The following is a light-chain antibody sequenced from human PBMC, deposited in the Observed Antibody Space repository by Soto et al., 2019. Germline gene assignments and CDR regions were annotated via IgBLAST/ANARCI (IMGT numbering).Light chain of an antibody. CDR2: GAS. J-gene: IGKJ1*01. Sequence: ILMTQSPSTLSVSPGERATLSCRASQSVSSTLAWYQQKPGQAPRLLIYGASTRATGIPARFSGSGSGTEFTLTISSLQSEDFAVYYCQQYNNWPRTFGQGTKV. CDR3: QQYNNWPRT. CDR1: QSVSST. V-gene: IGKV3-15*01.